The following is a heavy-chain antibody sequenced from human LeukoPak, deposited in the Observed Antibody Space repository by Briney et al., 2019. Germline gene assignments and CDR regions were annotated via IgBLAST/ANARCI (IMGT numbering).Heavy chain of an antibody. CDR1: GFTFSSYA. CDR3: ARDYLITMIVVVMGGPFDY. V-gene: IGHV3-30-3*01. CDR2: ISYDGSNK. J-gene: IGHJ4*02. D-gene: IGHD3-22*01. Sequence: GGSLRLSCAASGFTFSSYAMHWVRQAPGKGLEWVAVISYDGSNKYYADSVKGRFTISRDNSKNTLYLQMNSLRAEDTAVYYCARDYLITMIVVVMGGPFDYWGQGTLVTVSS.